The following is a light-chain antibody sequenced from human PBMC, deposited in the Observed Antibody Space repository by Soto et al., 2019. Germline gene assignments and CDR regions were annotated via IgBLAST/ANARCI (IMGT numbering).Light chain of an antibody. V-gene: IGLV1-40*01. CDR2: GNS. J-gene: IGLJ1*01. CDR3: QSYDSSRSGHV. CDR1: SSNIGAGYD. Sequence: QSVLTQPPSVSGAPGQRVTISCTGSSSNIGAGYDVPWYQQLPGTAPKLLIYGNSNRPSGVPDRFSGSKSGTSASLAITGLQAEDEADYYCQSYDSSRSGHVFGTGTQLTVL.